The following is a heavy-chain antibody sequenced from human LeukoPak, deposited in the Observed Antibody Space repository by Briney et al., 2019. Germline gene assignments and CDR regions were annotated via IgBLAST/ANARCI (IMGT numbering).Heavy chain of an antibody. CDR1: GFTFSSYS. CDR3: AREGILTVTTDY. CDR2: IKKDGSEK. Sequence: GGSLRLSCAASGFTFSSYSMNWVRQVPGKGLEWVANIKKDGSEKYYVDSVKGRFTISRDNAKSSLYLQMNSLRAEDTAVYYCAREGILTVTTDYWGQGTLVTVSS. V-gene: IGHV3-7*01. J-gene: IGHJ4*02. D-gene: IGHD4-11*01.